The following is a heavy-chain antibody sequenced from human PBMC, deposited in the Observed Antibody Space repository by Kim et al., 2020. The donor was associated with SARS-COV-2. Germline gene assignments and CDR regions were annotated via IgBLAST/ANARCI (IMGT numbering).Heavy chain of an antibody. CDR3: VKRTNYGDYNYYFDY. V-gene: IGHV3-23*01. Sequence: ADSVKGRFTISRDNSKKTLYLQLGSLRAEDTAVYYCVKRTNYGDYNYYFDYWGPGTLVTVSS. D-gene: IGHD4-17*01. J-gene: IGHJ4*02.